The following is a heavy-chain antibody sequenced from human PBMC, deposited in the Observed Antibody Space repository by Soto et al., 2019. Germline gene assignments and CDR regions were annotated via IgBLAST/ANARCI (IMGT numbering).Heavy chain of an antibody. V-gene: IGHV4-31*03. CDR2: INHSGST. D-gene: IGHD5-18*01. CDR1: GGSISSGGYY. J-gene: IGHJ4*02. Sequence: SSETLSLTCTVSGGSISSGGYYWSWIRQHPGKGLEWIGEINHSGSTNYNPSLKSRVTVSVDTSKNQFSLKLSSVTAADTAVYYCAGGRGYSYYIGLVWGQGTLVTVSS. CDR3: AGGRGYSYYIGLV.